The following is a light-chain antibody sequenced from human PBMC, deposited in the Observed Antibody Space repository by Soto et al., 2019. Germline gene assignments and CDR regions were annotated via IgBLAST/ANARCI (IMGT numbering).Light chain of an antibody. V-gene: IGKV3-20*01. CDR2: AAS. CDR3: QQYHNSPLS. CDR1: QSVSSNY. J-gene: IGKJ1*01. Sequence: EIVLTQSPGTLSLSPGETATLSCRASQSVSSNYLAWYQQKPGQAPRVLIYAASSRTTGIPARFSGSGSGTDFTLTISRLEPEDFAVYYCQQYHNSPLSFGEGTKVEIK.